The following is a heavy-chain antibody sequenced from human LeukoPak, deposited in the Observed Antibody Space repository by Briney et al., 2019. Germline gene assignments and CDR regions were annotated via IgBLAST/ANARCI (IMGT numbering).Heavy chain of an antibody. V-gene: IGHV3-33*08. CDR2: IWYDGSNK. D-gene: IGHD2-2*01. Sequence: GGSLRLSCAVSGFTFSSYGMHWVRQARGKGLEWVAVIWYDGSNKYYADSVKGRFTISRDNSKNTLYLQMNSLRAEDTAVYYCARDRCSSTSCYYFDYWGQGTLVTVSS. CDR3: ARDRCSSTSCYYFDY. CDR1: GFTFSSYG. J-gene: IGHJ4*02.